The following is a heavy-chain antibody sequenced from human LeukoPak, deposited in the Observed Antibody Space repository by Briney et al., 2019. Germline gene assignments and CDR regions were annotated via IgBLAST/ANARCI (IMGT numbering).Heavy chain of an antibody. J-gene: IGHJ6*02. CDR3: ARGGPFNWNWNYYGMDV. CDR1: GYTFTSYD. V-gene: IGHV1-2*02. Sequence: ASVKVSCKASGYTFTSYDINWVRQAPGQGLEWMGWINPNSGGTNYAQKFQGRVTMTRDTSISTAYMELSRLRSDDTAVYYCARGGPFNWNWNYYGMDVWGQGTTVTVSS. D-gene: IGHD1-1*01. CDR2: INPNSGGT.